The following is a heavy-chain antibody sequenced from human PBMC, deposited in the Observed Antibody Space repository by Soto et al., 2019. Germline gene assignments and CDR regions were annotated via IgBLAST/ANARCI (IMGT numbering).Heavy chain of an antibody. CDR1: GFTFSDYA. CDR3: ANVPIWCSSTSCYTEGFDY. J-gene: IGHJ4*02. D-gene: IGHD2-2*02. V-gene: IGHV3-23*01. CDR2: ISAGGST. Sequence: EVQLLDSGGGLVQPGGSLRLSCTASGFTFSDYAMSWVRQPPGKGLEWVSVISAGGSTYYADSVQGRFTVSRATSKNTLYLQMNSLRAEDTAVYYCANVPIWCSSTSCYTEGFDYWGQGTLVTVSS.